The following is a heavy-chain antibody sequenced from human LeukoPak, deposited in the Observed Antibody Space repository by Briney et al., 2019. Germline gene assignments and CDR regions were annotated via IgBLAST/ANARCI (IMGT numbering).Heavy chain of an antibody. CDR3: VGGIGWQPDY. CDR2: IRQDGRET. V-gene: IGHV3-7*03. CDR1: PGITFSDYW. J-gene: IGHJ4*02. Sequence: GGSLRLSCAASPGITFSDYWMNWVRQAPGKGLEWVAIIRQDGRETLYLDSVRGRFTISRDNAKSSVYLEINSLRAEDTTVYYCVGGIGWQPDYWGQGTLVTVSS. D-gene: IGHD6-19*01.